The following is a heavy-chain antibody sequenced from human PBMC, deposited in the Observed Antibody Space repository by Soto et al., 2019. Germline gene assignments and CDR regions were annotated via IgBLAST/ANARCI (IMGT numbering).Heavy chain of an antibody. CDR2: INGDGSFT. V-gene: IGHV3-74*01. Sequence: EAQLVESGGGLVQPGGSQRLSCAASAFTFKNHWMHWVRQVPGKGPVWVSRINGDGSFTSYADAVKGRFTISRDNAKNTLSLQMNSLRAEDTAVYYCAREIYDDYDSSGFDHWGQGTLVTVSS. D-gene: IGHD3-22*01. CDR3: AREIYDDYDSSGFDH. J-gene: IGHJ4*02. CDR1: AFTFKNHW.